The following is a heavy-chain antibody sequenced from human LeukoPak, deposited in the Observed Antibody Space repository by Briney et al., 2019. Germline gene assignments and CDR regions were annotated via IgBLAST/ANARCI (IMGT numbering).Heavy chain of an antibody. CDR1: GGTFRSYA. V-gene: IGHV1-69*05. J-gene: IGHJ4*02. D-gene: IGHD6-19*01. CDR2: IIPIFGTA. CDR3: ARDESPAGPSDY. Sequence: SVKVSCKTSGGTFRSYAISWVRQAPGQGLEWMGGIIPIFGTANYAQKLQGRVTMTTDTSTSTAYMELRSLRSDDTAVYYCARDESPAGPSDYWGQGTLVTVSS.